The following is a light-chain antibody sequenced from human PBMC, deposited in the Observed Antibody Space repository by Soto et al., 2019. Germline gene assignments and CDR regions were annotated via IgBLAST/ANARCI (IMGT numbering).Light chain of an antibody. Sequence: ALTQPASVSGSPGQSITISCTGTSSDVGGYNYVSWYQHHPGKAPKLMIYEVSNRPSGVSNRFSGSKSGNTASLTISGLQAEDEADYYCSSYTSSSTVVFGGGTKVTVL. J-gene: IGLJ2*01. V-gene: IGLV2-14*01. CDR1: SSDVGGYNY. CDR3: SSYTSSSTVV. CDR2: EVS.